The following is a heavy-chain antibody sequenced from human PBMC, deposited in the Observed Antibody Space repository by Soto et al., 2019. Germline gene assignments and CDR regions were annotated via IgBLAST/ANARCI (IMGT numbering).Heavy chain of an antibody. CDR3: TTDSYITMIVIRFDY. D-gene: IGHD3-22*01. CDR1: GFTFSNAW. CDR2: IKSKTAGGTT. J-gene: IGHJ4*02. V-gene: IGHV3-15*07. Sequence: GGSLRLSCAASGFTFSNAWINWVRQAPGKGLEWVGRIKSKTAGGTTDFAAPVKGRFAISRDDSKNMVYLQMNSLKTEDTDLYYCTTDSYITMIVIRFDYWGQGTLVTVSS.